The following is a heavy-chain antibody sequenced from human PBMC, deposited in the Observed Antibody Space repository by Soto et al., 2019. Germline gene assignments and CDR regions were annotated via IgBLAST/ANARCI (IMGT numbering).Heavy chain of an antibody. CDR3: ARPSSGWHYFDY. J-gene: IGHJ4*02. CDR2: IYYSGST. D-gene: IGHD6-19*01. CDR1: GDSISSSSYY. V-gene: IGHV4-39*01. Sequence: PSETLSLTCTVSGDSISSSSYYWGWIRQPPGKGLEWIGSIYYSGSTYYNPSLKSRVTISVDTSKNQFSLKLSSVTAADTAVYYCARPSSGWHYFDYWGQGTLVTVSS.